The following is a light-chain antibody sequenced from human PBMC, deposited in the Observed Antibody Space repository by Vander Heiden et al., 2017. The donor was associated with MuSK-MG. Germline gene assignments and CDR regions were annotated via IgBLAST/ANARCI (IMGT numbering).Light chain of an antibody. J-gene: IGLJ2*01. CDR3: DSRDSSGNLVI. CDR1: SLRTYY. CDR2: GQN. Sequence: SSGLTQDPAVSVALGQTVRITCQGDSLRTYYASWYQQKPGQAPVLVIYGQNNRPSGIPERFSGSNSGNTASLTITGARAEDEADYYCDSRDSSGNLVIFGGGTKLTVL. V-gene: IGLV3-19*01.